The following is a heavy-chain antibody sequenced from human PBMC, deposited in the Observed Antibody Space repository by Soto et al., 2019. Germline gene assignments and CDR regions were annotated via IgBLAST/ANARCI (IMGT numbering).Heavy chain of an antibody. J-gene: IGHJ6*03. V-gene: IGHV1-46*03. Sequence: GASGKVSCKASGYTFTSYYMHWVRQAPGQGLEWMGIINPSGGSTSYAQKFQGRVTMTRDTSTSTVYMELSSLRSEDTAVYYCARDKVEPARPFYYYHYYMDVWGKGTTVTVSS. D-gene: IGHD2-2*01. CDR2: INPSGGST. CDR1: GYTFTSYY. CDR3: ARDKVEPARPFYYYHYYMDV.